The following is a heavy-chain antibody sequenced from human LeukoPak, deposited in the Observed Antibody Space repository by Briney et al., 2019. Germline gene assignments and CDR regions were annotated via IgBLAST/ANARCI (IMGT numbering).Heavy chain of an antibody. CDR1: GYTFASYD. V-gene: IGHV1-8*01. J-gene: IGHJ5*02. D-gene: IGHD3-16*01. Sequence: ASVQVSCKVSGYTFASYDINWVRQATGQGLWWMGWMNPNSGNTGYAQKFQGRVTMTRNTSISTAYMELSSLRSEDTAVYYCARVGDSIASDAWFDPWGQGTLVTVSS. CDR3: ARVGDSIASDAWFDP. CDR2: MNPNSGNT.